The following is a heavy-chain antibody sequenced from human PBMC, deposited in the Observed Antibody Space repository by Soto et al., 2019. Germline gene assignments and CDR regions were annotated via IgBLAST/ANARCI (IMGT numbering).Heavy chain of an antibody. J-gene: IGHJ4*02. CDR3: TTSILTGYFRWSIFDY. CDR1: GFTFSSYA. CDR2: IKSKTDGGTT. Sequence: PGGSLRLSCAASGFTFSSYAMHWVRQAPGKGLEWVARIKSKTDGGTTDYAAPVKGRFTISRDDSKNTLFLQMNSLKTEDTAVYYCTTSILTGYFRWSIFDYWGQGNLVTVSS. D-gene: IGHD3-9*01. V-gene: IGHV3-15*07.